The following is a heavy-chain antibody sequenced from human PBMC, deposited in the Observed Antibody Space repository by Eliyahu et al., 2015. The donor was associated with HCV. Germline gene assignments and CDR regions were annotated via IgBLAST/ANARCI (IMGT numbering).Heavy chain of an antibody. V-gene: IGHV3-23*01. CDR3: AKNTRLVLVAFDI. CDR1: GFSFRDYA. CDR2: ISASGGGT. Sequence: EGQLLESGGGLAQPGGSLRLSCAASGFSFRDYAMSWVRQGPGRGLEWVSGISASGGGTYYTGSRKGRFIISRDNSKNTLYLQMDALRAEDTALYFCAKNTRLVLVAFDIWGQGTMVTVSS. D-gene: IGHD6-6*01. J-gene: IGHJ3*02.